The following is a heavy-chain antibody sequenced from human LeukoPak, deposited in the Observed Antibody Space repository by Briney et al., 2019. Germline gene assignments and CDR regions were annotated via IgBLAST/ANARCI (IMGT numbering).Heavy chain of an antibody. Sequence: PGRSLRLSCAASGFTFSSYGMHWVRQAPGKGLEWVAVIWYDGSNKYYADSVKGRFTISRGNSKNTLYLQMNSLRAEDTAVYYCARDHSTDYSFDYWGQGTLVTVSS. D-gene: IGHD4-4*01. CDR2: IWYDGSNK. CDR1: GFTFSSYG. CDR3: ARDHSTDYSFDY. J-gene: IGHJ4*02. V-gene: IGHV3-33*01.